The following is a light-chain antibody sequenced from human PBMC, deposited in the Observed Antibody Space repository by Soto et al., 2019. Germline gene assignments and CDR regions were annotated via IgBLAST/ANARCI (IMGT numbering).Light chain of an antibody. CDR1: SSDVGGYDY. J-gene: IGLJ1*01. CDR3: ISFTITSLNV. CDR2: DVT. Sequence: QSVLTQPASVSGSPGQSIAISCTGTSSDVGGYDYVSWYQQHPGKAPKLMIYDVTDRPSGVSNRFSGSKSGNTASLTISGLRAEDEAEFYCISFTITSLNVFGIGTKVTGL. V-gene: IGLV2-14*01.